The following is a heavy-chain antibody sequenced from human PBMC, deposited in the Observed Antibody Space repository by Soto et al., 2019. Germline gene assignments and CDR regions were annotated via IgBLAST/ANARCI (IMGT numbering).Heavy chain of an antibody. D-gene: IGHD3-10*01. CDR2: IYYSGST. CDR1: GGSISSYY. V-gene: IGHV4-59*01. J-gene: IGHJ2*01. CDR3: ARSLGEDWYFDL. Sequence: QVQLQESGPGLVKPSETLSLTCTVSGGSISSYYWSWIRQPPGKGLEWIGYIYYSGSTNYTPSLKSRVTIAVDTSKNQFSLKRRSVTAADTAVYYCARSLGEDWYFDLWGRGTLVTVSS.